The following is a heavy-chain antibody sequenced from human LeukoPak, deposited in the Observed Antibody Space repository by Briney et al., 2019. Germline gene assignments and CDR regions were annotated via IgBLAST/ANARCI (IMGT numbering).Heavy chain of an antibody. V-gene: IGHV3-15*01. CDR1: GXTFSNAW. CDR2: IKSKTDGGTT. Sequence: PGGSLRLSCAASGXTFSNAWMSWVRQAPGKGLERAGRIKSKTDGGTTDYAAPVKGIFTISRDDSKNTLYLQMNSLKTEDTAVYYCTTGSIAAPLDVWGQGTTVTVSS. D-gene: IGHD6-6*01. CDR3: TTGSIAAPLDV. J-gene: IGHJ6*02.